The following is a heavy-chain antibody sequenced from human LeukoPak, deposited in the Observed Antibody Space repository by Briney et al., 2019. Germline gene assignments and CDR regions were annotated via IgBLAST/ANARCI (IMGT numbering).Heavy chain of an antibody. CDR2: ITPRAGST. V-gene: IGHV1-46*01. CDR1: GYTFISYY. D-gene: IGHD1-26*01. CDR3: ARIERNGATRGD. Sequence: ASVNVSCKVSGYTFISYYIHWVPQAPGQGLEWMGIITPRAGSTIYAQKFQGRDTITRDTPTSTVYMELSSLRSEDTAVYYCARIERNGATRGDCGQGTLVTVSP. J-gene: IGHJ4*02.